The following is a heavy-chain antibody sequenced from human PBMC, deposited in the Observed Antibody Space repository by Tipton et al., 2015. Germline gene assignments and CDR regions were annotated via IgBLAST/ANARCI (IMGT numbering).Heavy chain of an antibody. CDR3: ARHRRASSCYGY. J-gene: IGHJ4*02. D-gene: IGHD6-13*01. CDR1: GGSVSSSSYY. V-gene: IGHV4-39*01. Sequence: TLSLTCTVSGGSVSSSSYYWSWIRQPPGKGLEWIGTIYYSGNPRYNPSLKSRPTISVDTSKNQFSLKLASVTATDTALYYCARHRRASSCYGYWGQGTLVTVPS. CDR2: IYYSGNP.